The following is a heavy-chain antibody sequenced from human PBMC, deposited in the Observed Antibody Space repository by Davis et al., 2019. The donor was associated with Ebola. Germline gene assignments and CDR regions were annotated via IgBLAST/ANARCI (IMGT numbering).Heavy chain of an antibody. CDR2: IYYNGST. J-gene: IGHJ4*02. D-gene: IGHD2-2*02. CDR3: ARAPVIPAAIRGAYYFDY. V-gene: IGHV4-59*01. CDR1: ASPISSYL. Sequence: MPSETLSLTCTVSASPISSYLFNLIRQPPGKALDWIGYIYYNGSTNYNPSLKSRVTISVDTSKNQFSLKLSSVTAADTAVYYCARAPVIPAAIRGAYYFDYWGQGTLVTVSS.